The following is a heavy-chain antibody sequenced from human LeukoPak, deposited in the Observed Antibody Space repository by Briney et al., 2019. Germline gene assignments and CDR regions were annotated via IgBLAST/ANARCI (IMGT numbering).Heavy chain of an antibody. Sequence: GGSLRLSCAASGFTFSSYSMNWVRQAPGKGLEWVSSISSSSSYIYYADSAKGRFTISRDNAKNPLYLQMNSLRAEDTAVYYCARDLGGYPHGHYYGMDVWGQGTTVTVSS. D-gene: IGHD3-16*02. CDR2: ISSSSSYI. CDR1: GFTFSSYS. J-gene: IGHJ6*02. V-gene: IGHV3-21*01. CDR3: ARDLGGYPHGHYYGMDV.